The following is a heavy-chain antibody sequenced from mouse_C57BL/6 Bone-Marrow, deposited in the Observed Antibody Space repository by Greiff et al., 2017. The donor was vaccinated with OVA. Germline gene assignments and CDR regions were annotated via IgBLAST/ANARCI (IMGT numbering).Heavy chain of an antibody. CDR1: GFTFSDYG. Sequence: EVQLVESGGGLVKPGGSLKLSCAASGFTFSDYGMHWVRQAPEKGLEWVAYISSGSSTIYYADTVKGRFTISRDNAKNTLFLQMTSLRSEDTAMYYCASLRRGFAYWGQGTLVTVSA. CDR2: ISSGSSTI. D-gene: IGHD2-12*01. CDR3: ASLRRGFAY. J-gene: IGHJ3*01. V-gene: IGHV5-17*01.